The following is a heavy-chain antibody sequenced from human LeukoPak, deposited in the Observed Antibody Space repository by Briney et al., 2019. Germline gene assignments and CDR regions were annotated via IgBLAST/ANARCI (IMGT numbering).Heavy chain of an antibody. CDR1: GFSFSSSW. Sequence: GGSLRLSCAASGFSFSSSWMAWVRQAPGQGLEWVANLKQDAYQTFYLESVKGRFTISRDNAKNSLYLYMNSLRVEGTAMYYCARDRRSGLDHWGQGALVTVSS. CDR2: LKQDAYQT. CDR3: ARDRRSGLDH. V-gene: IGHV3-7*03. J-gene: IGHJ4*02. D-gene: IGHD6-19*01.